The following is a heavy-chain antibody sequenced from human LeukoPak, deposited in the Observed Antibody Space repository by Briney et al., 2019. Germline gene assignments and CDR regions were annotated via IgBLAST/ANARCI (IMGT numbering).Heavy chain of an antibody. CDR3: ARQSIGGAARPGRFDY. Sequence: GGSLRLSCAASGFTFSNYSMNWVRQAPGKGLEWVSSISSSSGYIYYADSVKGRFTTSRDNAKNSLYLQMNSLRAEDTAAYYCARQSIGGAARPGRFDYWGQGTLVTVSS. V-gene: IGHV3-21*01. D-gene: IGHD6-6*01. CDR1: GFTFSNYS. J-gene: IGHJ4*02. CDR2: ISSSSGYI.